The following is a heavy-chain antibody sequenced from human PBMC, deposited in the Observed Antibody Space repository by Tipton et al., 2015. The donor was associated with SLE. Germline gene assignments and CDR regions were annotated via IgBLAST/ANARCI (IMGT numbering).Heavy chain of an antibody. CDR3: ARVLGLDF. Sequence: SLRLSCAASGFNFSTYSMNWVRQAPGKGPEWVAYISSSNNTIYYADSVKGRFTISRDNAKNSLYLQLNSLRAEDTAVYYCARVLGLDFWGRGTLVTVSS. J-gene: IGHJ4*02. D-gene: IGHD1-1*01. V-gene: IGHV3-48*01. CDR2: ISSSNNTI. CDR1: GFNFSTYS.